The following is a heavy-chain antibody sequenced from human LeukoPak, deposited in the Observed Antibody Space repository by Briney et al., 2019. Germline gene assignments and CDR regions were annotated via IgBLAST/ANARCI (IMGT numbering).Heavy chain of an antibody. D-gene: IGHD3-3*01. CDR1: GGSICSYY. J-gene: IGHJ3*02. V-gene: IGHV4-4*07. Sequence: SETLSLTCTVCGGSICSYYWSWIRQPAGKGLEWIGRIYTSGSTNYNPSLKSRVTMSVDTSKNQFSLKLSSVTAADTAVYYCARDRGVYYDFWSGYPHDAFDIWGQGTMVTVSS. CDR2: IYTSGST. CDR3: ARDRGVYYDFWSGYPHDAFDI.